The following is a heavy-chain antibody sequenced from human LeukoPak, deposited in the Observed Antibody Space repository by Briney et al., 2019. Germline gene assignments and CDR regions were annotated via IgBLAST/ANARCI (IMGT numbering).Heavy chain of an antibody. CDR2: ISGSGGST. V-gene: IGHV3-23*01. J-gene: IGHJ4*02. Sequence: GVLRLSCAASGFPFSSYAMSWVRQAPGKGLEWVSAISGSGGSTYYADSVKGRFTISRDNPKNTLYLQMNSLRAEDTAVYYCARRTGITYYFDYWGQGTLVTVSS. CDR3: ARRTGITYYFDY. CDR1: GFPFSSYA. D-gene: IGHD3-16*01.